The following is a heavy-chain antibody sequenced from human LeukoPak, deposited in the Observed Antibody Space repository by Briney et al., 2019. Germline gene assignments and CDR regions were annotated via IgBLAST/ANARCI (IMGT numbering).Heavy chain of an antibody. CDR3: ARAESTELSGGSHDAFDI. J-gene: IGHJ3*02. Sequence: SETLSLTCAVYGGSFSGYYWSWIRQPPGKGLEWIGEINHSGSTNYNPSLKSRVTISVDTSKNQFSLKLSSVTAADTVVHYCARAESTELSGGSHDAFDIWGQGTMVTVSS. D-gene: IGHD2-15*01. CDR1: GGSFSGYY. CDR2: INHSGST. V-gene: IGHV4-34*01.